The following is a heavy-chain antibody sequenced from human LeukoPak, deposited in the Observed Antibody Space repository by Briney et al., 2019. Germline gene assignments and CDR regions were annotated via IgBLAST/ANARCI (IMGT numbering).Heavy chain of an antibody. CDR3: ATGLSGWLY. D-gene: IGHD6-19*01. CDR2: TAPSDSST. Sequence: GESLKISFKGSGYRFTTYWISWVRPMPGKGLGWMGRTAPSDSSTDYSPSFQGHVTISADKSITTAYLQWNSLKASDTAIYYCATGLSGWLYWGQGTLVTVSS. CDR1: GYRFTTYW. V-gene: IGHV5-10-1*01. J-gene: IGHJ4*02.